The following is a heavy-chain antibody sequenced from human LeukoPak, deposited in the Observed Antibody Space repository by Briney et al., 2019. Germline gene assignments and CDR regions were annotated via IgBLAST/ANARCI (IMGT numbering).Heavy chain of an antibody. J-gene: IGHJ3*02. CDR3: ARDRRADYGRNDDAFDI. V-gene: IGHV3-13*01. CDR1: GFTFNNYD. CDR2: IGPGTDT. D-gene: IGHD4-17*01. Sequence: GGSLRLSCAASGFTFNNYDMHWVRQATGKGLEWVSHIGPGTDTHYSDSVKGRFTISRENAKNSLYLQMSSLRAGDTAVYYCARDRRADYGRNDDAFDIWGQGTMVTVSS.